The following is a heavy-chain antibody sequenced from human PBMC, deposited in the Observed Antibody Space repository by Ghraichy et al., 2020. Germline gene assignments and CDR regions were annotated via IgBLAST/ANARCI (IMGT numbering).Heavy chain of an antibody. CDR3: AREGIAAAGLYYYYYMDV. CDR1: GYTFTSYA. J-gene: IGHJ6*03. D-gene: IGHD6-13*01. Sequence: ASVKVSCKASGYTFTSYAMHWVRQAPGQRLEWMGWINAGNGNTKYSQKFQGRVTITRDTSASTAYMELSSLRSEDTAVYYCAREGIAAAGLYYYYYMDVWGKGTTVTVSS. CDR2: INAGNGNT. V-gene: IGHV1-3*01.